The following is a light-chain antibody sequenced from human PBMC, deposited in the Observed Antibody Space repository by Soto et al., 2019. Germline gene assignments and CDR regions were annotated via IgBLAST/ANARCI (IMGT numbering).Light chain of an antibody. J-gene: IGKJ1*01. Sequence: AIQMTQSPSSLSASVGDRVTITCRASQCIRIDLGWYQQKPGKAPKLLIYAASTLQAGVPYRFNGSGSGTDFTLTISSLQPEDFATYYCLQDYNFPWTFGQGTEVDI. V-gene: IGKV1-6*01. CDR2: AAS. CDR1: QCIRID. CDR3: LQDYNFPWT.